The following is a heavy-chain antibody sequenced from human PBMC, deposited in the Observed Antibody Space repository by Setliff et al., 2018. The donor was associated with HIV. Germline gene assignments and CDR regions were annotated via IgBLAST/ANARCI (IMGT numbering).Heavy chain of an antibody. D-gene: IGHD6-19*01. CDR3: AIEAPSGWSDMLDY. Sequence: GGSLRLSCAASGFTFSSYWMSWVRQAPGKGLEWVANIKQDASEKYYVDSVKGRFTISRDNAKNSLYLQMNSLRADDTAVYYCAIEAPSGWSDMLDYWGQGTLVTVSS. CDR2: IKQDASEK. V-gene: IGHV3-7*01. CDR1: GFTFSSYW. J-gene: IGHJ4*02.